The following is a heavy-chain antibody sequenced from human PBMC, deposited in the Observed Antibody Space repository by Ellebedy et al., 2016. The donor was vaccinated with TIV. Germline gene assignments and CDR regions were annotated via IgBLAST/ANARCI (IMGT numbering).Heavy chain of an antibody. CDR2: MNPNSGNT. D-gene: IGHD3-22*01. CDR3: ARGYYDSSGYYSHFDY. Sequence: ASVKVSCXASGYTFTSYDINWVRQATGQGLEWMGWMNPNSGNTGYAQKFQGRVTMTRNTSISTAYMELSSLRSEDTAVYYCARGYYDSSGYYSHFDYWGQGTLVTVSS. V-gene: IGHV1-8*01. J-gene: IGHJ4*02. CDR1: GYTFTSYD.